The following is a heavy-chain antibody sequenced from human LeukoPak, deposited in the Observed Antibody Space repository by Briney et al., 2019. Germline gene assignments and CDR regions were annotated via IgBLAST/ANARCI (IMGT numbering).Heavy chain of an antibody. Sequence: GGSLRLSCAASGFTFSSYSMIWVRQAPGKGLEWLSCISSSGTIYYADSVKGRFTISRDNAKNSLYLQMNSLRAEDTAVYYCAKDLVRGVMGDYWGQGTLVTVSS. CDR3: AKDLVRGVMGDY. CDR2: ISSSGTI. CDR1: GFTFSSYS. J-gene: IGHJ4*02. D-gene: IGHD2-21*01. V-gene: IGHV3-48*01.